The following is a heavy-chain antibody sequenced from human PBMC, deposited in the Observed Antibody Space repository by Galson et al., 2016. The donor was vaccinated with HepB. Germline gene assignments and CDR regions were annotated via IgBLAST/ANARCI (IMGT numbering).Heavy chain of an antibody. V-gene: IGHV3-7*03. CDR2: IKQDGGQK. D-gene: IGHD1-26*01. Sequence: VRQAPGKGLEWVATIKQDGGQKYYVDSVEGRFTISRDNAENSLFLQMNSLRVEDTAVYFCARASGDHDYWGQGTLVTVSS. J-gene: IGHJ4*02. CDR3: ARASGDHDY.